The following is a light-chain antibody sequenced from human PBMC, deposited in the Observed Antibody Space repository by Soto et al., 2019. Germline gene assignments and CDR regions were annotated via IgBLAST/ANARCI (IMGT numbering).Light chain of an antibody. CDR1: QGISSD. J-gene: IGKJ4*01. V-gene: IGKV1-9*01. CDR2: AAS. Sequence: IQLTQSPSSLSASVGDRVTITCRASQGISSDLAWYQQKPGKAPKLLIFAASTLQSGVPSRFSGSGSGTDFSLTISSLQPEDFATYYCQQLNSYPRVTFGGGTKVEIK. CDR3: QQLNSYPRVT.